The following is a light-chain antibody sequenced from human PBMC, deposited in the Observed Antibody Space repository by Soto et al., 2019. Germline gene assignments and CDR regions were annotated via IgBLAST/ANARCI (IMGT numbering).Light chain of an antibody. J-gene: IGLJ2*01. CDR2: EGN. CDR1: SGDIGTYNL. V-gene: IGLV2-23*01. CDR3: CSYAGRSTVI. Sequence: QSALTQPASVSGSPGQSITISCTGSSGDIGTYNLVSWYRQHPGRAPKLIIFEGNKRPSGVSNRFSASKSGNTASLAISGLQAEDEADYHCCSYAGRSTVICGGGTKLTVL.